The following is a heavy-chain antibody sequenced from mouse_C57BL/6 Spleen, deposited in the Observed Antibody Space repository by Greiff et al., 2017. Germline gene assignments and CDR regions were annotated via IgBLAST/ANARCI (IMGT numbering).Heavy chain of an antibody. V-gene: IGHV1-55*01. CDR1: GYTFTSYW. Sequence: QVQLQQPGAELVKPGASVKMSCKASGYTFTSYWITWVKQRPGQGLEWIGDIYPGSGSTNYNEKFKSKATLTVDKSPSTAYMQLSSLTSEDSAVYYCARGDDGYYSDDWGQGTTLTVSS. J-gene: IGHJ2*01. CDR2: IYPGSGST. D-gene: IGHD2-3*01. CDR3: ARGDDGYYSDD.